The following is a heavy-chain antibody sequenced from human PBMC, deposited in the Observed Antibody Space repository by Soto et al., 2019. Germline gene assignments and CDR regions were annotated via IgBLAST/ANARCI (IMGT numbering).Heavy chain of an antibody. CDR2: IIPIFGTA. CDR3: ARDRDCSGGSCYSGWFDP. J-gene: IGHJ5*02. Sequence: QVQLVQSGAEVKKPGSSVKVSCKASGGTFSSYAISWVRQAPGQGLEWMGGIIPIFGTANYAQKFQGRVTITADESTSTAYMELSSLRSEDTAVYYFARDRDCSGGSCYSGWFDPWGQGTLVTVSS. V-gene: IGHV1-69*12. CDR1: GGTFSSYA. D-gene: IGHD2-15*01.